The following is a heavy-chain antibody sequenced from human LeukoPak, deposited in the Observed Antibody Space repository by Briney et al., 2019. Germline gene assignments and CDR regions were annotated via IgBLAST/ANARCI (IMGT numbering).Heavy chain of an antibody. J-gene: IGHJ4*02. V-gene: IGHV3-48*03. CDR2: IGSSGSTI. CDR3: ARVPGYCSGGSCYVFDY. Sequence: PGGSLRLSCAASGFTFSSYEMNWVRQAPGKRLEWVSYIGSSGSTIYYADSVKGRFTISRDNAKNSLYLQMNSLRAEDTAVYYCARVPGYCSGGSCYVFDYWGQGTLVTVSS. D-gene: IGHD2-15*01. CDR1: GFTFSSYE.